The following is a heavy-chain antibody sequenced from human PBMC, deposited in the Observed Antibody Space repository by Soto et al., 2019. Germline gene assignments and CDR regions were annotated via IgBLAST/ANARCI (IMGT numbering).Heavy chain of an antibody. V-gene: IGHV3-66*01. Sequence: PGGSLRLSCAVSGFTVNNNYMSWVRQAPGKGLEWISVIYSGGNTEYAESVRGRFTVSRDTSKNTLYLQMDSLRVDDTAIYYCTRDSSYYGAGRGVLDYWGQGTPVTVSS. CDR1: GFTVNNNY. CDR3: TRDSSYYGAGRGVLDY. D-gene: IGHD3-10*01. CDR2: IYSGGNT. J-gene: IGHJ4*02.